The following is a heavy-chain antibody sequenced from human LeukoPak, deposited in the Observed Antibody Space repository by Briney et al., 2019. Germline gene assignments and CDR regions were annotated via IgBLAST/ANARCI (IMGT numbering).Heavy chain of an antibody. V-gene: IGHV1-18*01. Sequence: GASVKVSCKASGYTFTSYGISWVRQAPGQGLEWMGWISAYNGNTNYAQKLQGRVTMTTDTSTSTAYMELRSLRSDDTAVYYCARSPGEWGYGDYSRFDYWGQGTLVTVSS. CDR1: GYTFTSYG. CDR3: ARSPGEWGYGDYSRFDY. D-gene: IGHD4-17*01. J-gene: IGHJ4*02. CDR2: ISAYNGNT.